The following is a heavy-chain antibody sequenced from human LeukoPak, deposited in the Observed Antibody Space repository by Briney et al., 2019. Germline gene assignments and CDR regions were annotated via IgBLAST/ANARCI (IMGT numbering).Heavy chain of an antibody. D-gene: IGHD3-22*01. CDR1: VGSISSSTYY. CDR2: IYYSGST. V-gene: IGHV4-39*01. CDR3: ARQSGITLIVVVSMTRRPFDI. Sequence: WETLSLTCTVSVGSISSSTYYWGWIRQPPGKGLEWIGSIYYSGSTYYNPSLKSRVTISVDTSKNQFSLKLSSVTAADTAVYYCARQSGITLIVVVSMTRRPFDIWGQGTLVTVSS. J-gene: IGHJ3*02.